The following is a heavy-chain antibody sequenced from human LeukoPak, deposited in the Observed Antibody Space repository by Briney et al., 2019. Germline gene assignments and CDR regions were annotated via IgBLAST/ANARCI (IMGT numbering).Heavy chain of an antibody. CDR2: INHSGST. CDR3: ARGHPQAD. V-gene: IGHV4-34*01. J-gene: IGHJ4*02. CDR1: GGSFSGYY. Sequence: SETLSLTCAVYGGSFSGYYWSWVRQPPGKGLEWIGEINHSGSTNYNPSLKSRVTISVDTSKNQFSLKLSSVIAADTAVYYCARGHPQADWGQGTLVTVSS. D-gene: IGHD6-13*01.